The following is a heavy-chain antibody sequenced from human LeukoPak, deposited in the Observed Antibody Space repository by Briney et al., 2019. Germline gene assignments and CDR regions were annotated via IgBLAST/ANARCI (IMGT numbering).Heavy chain of an antibody. Sequence: GGSLRLSCAASGFTFSSYGMHWVRQAPGKGLEWVAVIWYDGNNKYYADSVKGRFTISRDNSKNTLYLQMNGLRAEDAAVYYCARVQWLDNYYFDYWGQGTPVTVSS. CDR1: GFTFSSYG. CDR2: IWYDGNNK. J-gene: IGHJ4*02. V-gene: IGHV3-33*01. CDR3: ARVQWLDNYYFDY. D-gene: IGHD6-19*01.